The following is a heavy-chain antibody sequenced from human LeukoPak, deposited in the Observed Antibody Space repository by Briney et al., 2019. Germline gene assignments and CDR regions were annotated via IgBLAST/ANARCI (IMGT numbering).Heavy chain of an antibody. J-gene: IGHJ4*02. V-gene: IGHV3-30*04. CDR2: ISYDGSNK. Sequence: PGGSLRLSCAASGFTFSSYAMHWVRQAPGKGLEWVAVISYDGSNKYYADSVKGRFTISRDNSKNTLYLQMNSLRAEDTAVYYCARDTYAAAGTPPFDYWGQGTLVTVSS. CDR3: ARDTYAAAGTPPFDY. CDR1: GFTFSSYA. D-gene: IGHD6-13*01.